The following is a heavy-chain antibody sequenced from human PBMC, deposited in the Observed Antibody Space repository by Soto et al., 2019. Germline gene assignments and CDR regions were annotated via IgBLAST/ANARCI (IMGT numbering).Heavy chain of an antibody. D-gene: IGHD2-15*01. Sequence: ASVKVSCKASGYTFTGYYMHWVRQAPGQGLEWMGWINPNSGGTNYAQKFQGRVTMTRDTSISTAYMELSRLRSDDTAVYYCARAGIGCSGGSCYFNWFDPWGQGTLVTVS. CDR3: ARAGIGCSGGSCYFNWFDP. V-gene: IGHV1-2*02. CDR2: INPNSGGT. CDR1: GYTFTGYY. J-gene: IGHJ5*02.